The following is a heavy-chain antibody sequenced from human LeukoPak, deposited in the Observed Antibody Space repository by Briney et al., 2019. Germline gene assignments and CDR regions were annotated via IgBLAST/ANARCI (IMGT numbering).Heavy chain of an antibody. Sequence: SVKVSCKASGGTFSSYAISWVRQAPGQGLEWMGGIIPIFGTANYAQKFQGRVTITTDESTSTAYMELSSLRSEDTAVYYCAISSEPLYSGSYLSDYWGQGTPVTVSS. CDR3: AISSEPLYSGSYLSDY. CDR1: GGTFSSYA. D-gene: IGHD1-26*01. J-gene: IGHJ4*02. V-gene: IGHV1-69*05. CDR2: IIPIFGTA.